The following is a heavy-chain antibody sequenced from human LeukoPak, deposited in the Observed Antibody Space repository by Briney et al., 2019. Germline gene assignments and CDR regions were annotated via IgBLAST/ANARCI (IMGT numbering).Heavy chain of an antibody. CDR1: GYTFTSCG. CDR3: ARGGPAAYYYYNYMDV. CDR2: IIAYNGNT. J-gene: IGHJ6*03. Sequence: EASVKVSCKASGYTFTSCGISWVRQAPGQGREWMGWIIAYNGNTNYAQKLQGRVTMTTDTSTSTAYMELRSLRSDDTAVYYCARGGPAAYYYYNYMDVWGKGTTVTVSS. D-gene: IGHD2-2*01. V-gene: IGHV1-18*01.